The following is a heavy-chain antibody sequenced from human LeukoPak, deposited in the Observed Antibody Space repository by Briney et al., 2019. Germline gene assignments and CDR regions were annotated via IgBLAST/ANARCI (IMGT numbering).Heavy chain of an antibody. V-gene: IGHV1-2*02. J-gene: IGHJ6*03. CDR2: INPNSGGT. CDR1: GYTFTGYY. CDR3: ARDLVGATLDYYYYYMDV. D-gene: IGHD1-26*01. Sequence: ASVKVSCKASGYTFTGYYMHWVRQAPGQGLEWMGWINPNSGGTNYAQKFQGRATMTRDTSISTAYMELSRLRSDDTAVYYCARDLVGATLDYYYYYMDVWGKGTTVTVSS.